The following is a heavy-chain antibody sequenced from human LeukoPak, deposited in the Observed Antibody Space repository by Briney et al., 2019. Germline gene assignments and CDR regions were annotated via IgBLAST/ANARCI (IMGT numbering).Heavy chain of an antibody. CDR3: ARSSNWYLDL. Sequence: ASVKVSCKASGYTFTGYYMHWVRQAPGQGLEWMGWINPNSGDTNYAQKFQGRVTMTTDTSTSTVYMELRSLRSDDTAVYYCARSSNWYLDLWGRGTLVTVSS. CDR1: GYTFTGYY. J-gene: IGHJ2*01. CDR2: INPNSGDT. V-gene: IGHV1-2*02.